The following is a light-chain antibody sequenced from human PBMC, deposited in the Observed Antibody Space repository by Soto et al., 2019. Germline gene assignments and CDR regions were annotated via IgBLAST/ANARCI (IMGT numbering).Light chain of an antibody. CDR2: NND. CDR1: SSNIGANP. Sequence: QSALTQPPSASGTPGQRVTISCSGSSSNIGANPINWYQQLPGTAPKLLIYNNDQRPSGVPDRFSASKSGTSASLAISGLQSEDEADYYCEAWDDSLYGAVLGGGTKLTV. V-gene: IGLV1-44*01. CDR3: EAWDDSLYGAV. J-gene: IGLJ2*01.